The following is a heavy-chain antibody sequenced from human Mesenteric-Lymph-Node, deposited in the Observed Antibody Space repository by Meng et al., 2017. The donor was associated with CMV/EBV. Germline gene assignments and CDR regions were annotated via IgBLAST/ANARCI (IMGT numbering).Heavy chain of an antibody. CDR2: INPNRDDT. J-gene: IGHJ3*02. Sequence: ASVKVSCKTSGYTFTGYYIHWVRQAPGQGLEWMGWINPNRDDTKYAQKFQGRVTMTRDTSISTAYMELSRLRSDDTAVYYCARDYMWAFDIWGKGTMVTVSS. D-gene: IGHD2-21*01. CDR3: ARDYMWAFDI. CDR1: GYTFTGYY. V-gene: IGHV1-2*02.